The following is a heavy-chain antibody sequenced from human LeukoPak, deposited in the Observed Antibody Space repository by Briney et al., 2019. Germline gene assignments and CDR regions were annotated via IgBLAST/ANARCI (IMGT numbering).Heavy chain of an antibody. CDR2: INAGNGNT. CDR1: GYTFTDYF. Sequence: ASVKVSCKASGYTFTDYFMHWMRQAPGQRLEWMGWINAGNGNTKYSQKLQGRVTITRDTSSSTAYMQLSSLRSEDTAVYYCARDKGGYYDSSGYLDYWGQGTLVTVSS. D-gene: IGHD3-22*01. J-gene: IGHJ4*02. V-gene: IGHV1-3*01. CDR3: ARDKGGYYDSSGYLDY.